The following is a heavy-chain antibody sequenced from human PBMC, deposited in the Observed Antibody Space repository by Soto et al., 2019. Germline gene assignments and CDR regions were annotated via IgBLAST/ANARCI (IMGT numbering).Heavy chain of an antibody. D-gene: IGHD2-21*02. J-gene: IGHJ6*02. Sequence: SETLSLTCAVYGGSFSGYYWSWIRQPPGKGLEWIGEINHSGSTNYNPSLKSRVTISVDTSKNQFSLKLSSVTAADTAVYYCARGRFRVVTDTGLKLYYYYYGMDVWGQGTTVTVSS. CDR2: INHSGST. V-gene: IGHV4-34*01. CDR3: ARGRFRVVTDTGLKLYYYYYGMDV. CDR1: GGSFSGYY.